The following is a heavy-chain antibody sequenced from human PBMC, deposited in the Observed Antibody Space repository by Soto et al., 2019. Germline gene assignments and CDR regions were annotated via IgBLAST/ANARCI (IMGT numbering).Heavy chain of an antibody. CDR2: ITNDGNNE. D-gene: IGHD1-26*01. J-gene: IGHJ6*02. V-gene: IGHV3-30*18. CDR3: AKEGPGGGRHFYYAMDV. Sequence: LSLTCGVYGVSFRNYYWICVRQAPGKGLEWVALITNDGNNEYYRESVKGRFSISRGRSTNTVDLLMNSLRPEDTGVYYCAKEGPGGGRHFYYAMDVWGQGTTVTVSS. CDR1: GVSFRNYY.